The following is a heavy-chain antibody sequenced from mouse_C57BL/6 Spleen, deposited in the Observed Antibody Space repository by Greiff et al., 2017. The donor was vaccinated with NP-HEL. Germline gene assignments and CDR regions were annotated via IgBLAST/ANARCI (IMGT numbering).Heavy chain of an antibody. V-gene: IGHV5-12*01. Sequence: DVMLVESGGGLVQPGGSLKLSCAASGFTFSDYYMYWVRQTPEKRLEWVAYISNGGGSTYYPDTVKGRFTISRDNAKNTLYLQMSRLKSEDTAMYYCARDSSGYFDYWGQGTTLTVSS. J-gene: IGHJ2*01. D-gene: IGHD3-2*02. CDR1: GFTFSDYY. CDR2: ISNGGGST. CDR3: ARDSSGYFDY.